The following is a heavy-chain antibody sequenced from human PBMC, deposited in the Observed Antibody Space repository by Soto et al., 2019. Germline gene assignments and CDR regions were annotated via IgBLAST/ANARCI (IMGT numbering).Heavy chain of an antibody. V-gene: IGHV1-46*01. CDR3: ARVRWGTTTYYYGMDV. Sequence: GASVKVSCKASGYTFTSYYMHWVRQAPGQGLGWMGIINPSGGSTSYAQRFQGRVTMTRDTSTSTVYMELSSLRSEDTAVYYCARVRWGTTTYYYGMDVWGQGTTVTVSS. D-gene: IGHD1-7*01. J-gene: IGHJ6*02. CDR2: INPSGGST. CDR1: GYTFTSYY.